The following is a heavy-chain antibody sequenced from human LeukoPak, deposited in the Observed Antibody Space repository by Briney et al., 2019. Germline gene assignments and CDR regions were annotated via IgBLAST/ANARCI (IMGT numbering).Heavy chain of an antibody. Sequence: SEILSLTCTVSGGSISSYDWSWIRLPPGKGLEWIGYIYYSGSTNYNPSLKSRVTISVDTSKNQFSLKLSSVTAADTAVYYCARENFYYYDSSGYWYFDYWGQGTLVTVS. J-gene: IGHJ4*02. CDR1: GGSISSYD. D-gene: IGHD3-22*01. CDR3: ARENFYYYDSSGYWYFDY. V-gene: IGHV4-59*12. CDR2: IYYSGST.